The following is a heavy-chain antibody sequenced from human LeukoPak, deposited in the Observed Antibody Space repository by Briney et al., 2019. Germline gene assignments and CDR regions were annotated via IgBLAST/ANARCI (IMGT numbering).Heavy chain of an antibody. J-gene: IGHJ5*02. CDR1: GGSFSGYY. Sequence: KPSETLSLTCAVYGGSFSGYYWSWIRQPPGKGLEWIGEINRSGSTNYNPSLKSRVTISVDTSKNQFSLKLSSVTAADTAVYYCARGQSGYSSSWYIRYNWFDPWGQGTLVTVSS. V-gene: IGHV4-34*01. CDR2: INRSGST. CDR3: ARGQSGYSSSWYIRYNWFDP. D-gene: IGHD6-13*01.